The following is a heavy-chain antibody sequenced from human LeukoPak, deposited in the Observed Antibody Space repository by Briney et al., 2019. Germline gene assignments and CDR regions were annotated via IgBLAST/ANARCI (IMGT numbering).Heavy chain of an antibody. Sequence: ASVKVSCKASGYTFTSYYMHWVRQAPGQGLEWMGWVNPNSGGTNYAQKFQGRVTMTRDTSISTAYMELSRLRSDDTAVYYCARDTQFGELFDWGQGTLVTVSS. CDR3: ARDTQFGELFD. CDR2: VNPNSGGT. CDR1: GYTFTSYY. D-gene: IGHD3-10*01. J-gene: IGHJ4*02. V-gene: IGHV1-2*02.